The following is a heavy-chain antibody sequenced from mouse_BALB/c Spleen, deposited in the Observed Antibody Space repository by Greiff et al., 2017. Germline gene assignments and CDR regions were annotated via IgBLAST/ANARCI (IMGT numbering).Heavy chain of an antibody. Sequence: DVKLVESGGGLVKPGGSLKLSCAASGFTFSDYYMYWVRQTPEKRLEWVATISDGGSYTYYPDSVKGRFTISRDNAKNNLYLQMSSLKSEDTAMYYCARDPAYYGNAMDYWGQGTSVTVSS. V-gene: IGHV5-4*02. CDR2: ISDGGSYT. CDR3: ARDPAYYGNAMDY. D-gene: IGHD2-10*01. J-gene: IGHJ4*01. CDR1: GFTFSDYY.